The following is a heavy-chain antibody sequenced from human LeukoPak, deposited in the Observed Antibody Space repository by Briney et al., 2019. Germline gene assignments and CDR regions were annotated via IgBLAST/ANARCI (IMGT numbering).Heavy chain of an antibody. CDR2: IYYSGST. CDR1: GGSISSYY. CDR3: ARDRGYCTNGVCYRVEYFDY. Sequence: SETLSLTCTVSGGSISSYYWSWIRQPPGKGLEWIGYIYYSGSTNYNPSLKSRVTISVDTSKNQFSLKLSSVTAADTAVYYCARDRGYCTNGVCYRVEYFDYWGQGTLVTVSS. J-gene: IGHJ4*02. D-gene: IGHD2-8*01. V-gene: IGHV4-59*01.